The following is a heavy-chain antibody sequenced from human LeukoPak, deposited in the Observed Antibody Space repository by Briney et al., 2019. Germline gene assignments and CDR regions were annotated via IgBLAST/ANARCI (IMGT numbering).Heavy chain of an antibody. CDR2: IHTNTENP. V-gene: IGHV7-4-1*02. CDR3: ARGPRYYGSGTYYFDF. CDR1: GYTFTSNA. Sequence: ASVKVSCKASGYTFTSNAINWVRQAPGQGLEWMGWIHTNTENPTYAQGFTGRFVFSLDTSVSTAYLQINSLKAEDTAVYYCARGPRYYGSGTYYFDFWGQGTLVTVSS. D-gene: IGHD3-10*01. J-gene: IGHJ4*02.